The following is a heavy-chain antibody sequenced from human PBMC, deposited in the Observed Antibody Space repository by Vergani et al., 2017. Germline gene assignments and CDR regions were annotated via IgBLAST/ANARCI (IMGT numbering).Heavy chain of an antibody. CDR1: GGTFSSYS. D-gene: IGHD6-19*01. CDR2: INPSGGST. J-gene: IGHJ4*02. CDR3: ARAQGEPGVAVAGPYYFDY. Sequence: QVQLVQSGAEVKKPGSSVKVSCKTSGGTFSSYSISWVRQAPGQGLEWMGIINPSGGSTSYAQKFQGRVTMTRDTSTSTVYMELSSLRSEDTAVYYCARAQGEPGVAVAGPYYFDYWGQGTLVTVSS. V-gene: IGHV1-46*03.